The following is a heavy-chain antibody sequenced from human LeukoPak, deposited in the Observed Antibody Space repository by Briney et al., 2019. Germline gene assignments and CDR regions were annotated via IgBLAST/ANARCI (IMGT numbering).Heavy chain of an antibody. CDR3: AKDVYNWNFYFDY. V-gene: IGHV3-23*01. CDR2: ISASGYST. J-gene: IGHJ4*02. D-gene: IGHD1-7*01. Sequence: GGSLRLSCAASGFTFSSYAMSWVRQAPGKGLKWVSAISASGYSTYYADSVRGRFTISRDNSKKTLYLQMNSLRAEDTAIFYCAKDVYNWNFYFDYWGQGTLATVSS. CDR1: GFTFSSYA.